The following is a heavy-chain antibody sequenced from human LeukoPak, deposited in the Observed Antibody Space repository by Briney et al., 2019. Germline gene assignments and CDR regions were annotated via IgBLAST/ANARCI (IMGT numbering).Heavy chain of an antibody. CDR3: ARESRRDGYKFDY. V-gene: IGHV4-59*01. J-gene: IGHJ4*02. D-gene: IGHD5-24*01. CDR1: GGSISSYN. CDR2: IYYSGNT. Sequence: SETLSLTCTVSGGSISSYNWSWIRQPPGKGLEWIGYIYYSGNTNYNPSLKSRLTISVDTSKNQFSLKLSSVTAADTAVYYCARESRRDGYKFDYWGQGTLVTVSS.